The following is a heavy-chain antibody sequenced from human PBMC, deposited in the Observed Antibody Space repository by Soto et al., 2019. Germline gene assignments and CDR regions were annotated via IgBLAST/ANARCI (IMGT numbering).Heavy chain of an antibody. D-gene: IGHD2-21*02. CDR1: GDSISSSSYY. Sequence: SETLSLTCTVSGDSISSSSYYWGWIRQPPGKGLEWIGDIYYSGTTHYNPSLKSRVTISIDTSKNQFSLHLRSVTAADTAVYYCPRLQGDFFINTYNWFDTWGQGTPVTVSS. CDR3: PRLQGDFFINTYNWFDT. J-gene: IGHJ5*02. V-gene: IGHV4-39*01. CDR2: IYYSGTT.